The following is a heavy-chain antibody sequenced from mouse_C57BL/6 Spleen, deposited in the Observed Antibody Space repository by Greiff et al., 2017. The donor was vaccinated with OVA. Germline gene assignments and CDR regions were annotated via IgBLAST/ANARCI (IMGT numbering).Heavy chain of an antibody. D-gene: IGHD1-1*01. CDR2: IDPSDSYT. CDR3: ARVTTPHYFDY. Sequence: QVQLQQPGAELVKPGASVKLSCKASGYTFTSYWMQWVKQRPGPGLEWIGEIDPSDSYTNYNQKFKGKATLTVDTSSSTAYMQLSSLTSEDSAVYYCARVTTPHYFDYWGQGTTLTVSS. CDR1: GYTFTSYW. V-gene: IGHV1-50*01. J-gene: IGHJ2*01.